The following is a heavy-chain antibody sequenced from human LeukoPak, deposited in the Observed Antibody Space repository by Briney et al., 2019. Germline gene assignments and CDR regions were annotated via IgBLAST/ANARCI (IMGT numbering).Heavy chain of an antibody. J-gene: IGHJ6*03. CDR1: GGTFSSYA. CDR3: NSGVVPAAEPTKDYYYVDV. Sequence: SVKVSCKASGGTFSSYAISWVRQAPGQGLEWMGGIIPIFGTANYAQKFQGRVTITTDESTSTAYMELSSLRSEDTAVYYCNSGVVPAAEPTKDYYYVDVWGKGTTVTVSS. D-gene: IGHD2-2*01. V-gene: IGHV1-69*05. CDR2: IIPIFGTA.